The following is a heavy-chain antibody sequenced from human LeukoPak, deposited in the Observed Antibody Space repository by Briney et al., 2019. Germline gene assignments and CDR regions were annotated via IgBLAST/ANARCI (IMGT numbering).Heavy chain of an antibody. CDR2: INPNSGGT. D-gene: IGHD6-13*01. V-gene: IGHV1-2*02. CDR1: GYTFTDCY. Sequence: ASVKVSCKASGYTFTDCYIHWVRQAPGQGLEWMGWINPNSGGTNYAQKFQGRVTMTRDTSISTAYMELSSLISDDTAVYYCAREGAPAADTNWFDPWGQGTLVTVSS. J-gene: IGHJ5*02. CDR3: AREGAPAADTNWFDP.